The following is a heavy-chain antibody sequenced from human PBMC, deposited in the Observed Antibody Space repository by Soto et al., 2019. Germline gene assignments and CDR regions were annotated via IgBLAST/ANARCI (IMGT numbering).Heavy chain of an antibody. CDR1: GGSISSSSYY. CDR3: ARPGYARLGEYYFDY. V-gene: IGHV4-39*01. J-gene: IGHJ4*02. D-gene: IGHD5-12*01. CDR2: IYYSGST. Sequence: NPSETLSLTCTVSGGSISSSSYYWGWIRQPPGKGLEWIGSIYYSGSTYYNPSLKSRVTISVDTSKNQFSLKLSSVTAADTAVYYCARPGYARLGEYYFDYWGQGTLVTVSS.